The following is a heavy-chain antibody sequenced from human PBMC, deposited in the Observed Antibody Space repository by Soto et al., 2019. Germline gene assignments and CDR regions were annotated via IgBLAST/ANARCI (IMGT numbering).Heavy chain of an antibody. CDR1: GYTFTSYA. CDR2: ISAYNGNT. J-gene: IGHJ4*02. D-gene: IGHD6-19*01. Sequence: GASVKVSCKASGYTFTSYAMNWVRQAPGQGLEWMGWISAYNGNTNYAQKLQGRVTMTTDTSTSTAYMELRSLRSDDTAVYYCASWRGGWYSDYWGQGTLVTVSS. CDR3: ASWRGGWYSDY. V-gene: IGHV1-18*01.